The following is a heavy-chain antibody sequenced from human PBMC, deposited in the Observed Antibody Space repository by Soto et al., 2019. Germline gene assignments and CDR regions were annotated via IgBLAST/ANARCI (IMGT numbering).Heavy chain of an antibody. V-gene: IGHV1-18*01. D-gene: IGHD3-16*01. Sequence: ASVKVSCKTSGYSFTSYGISWVRQAPGQGLEWMGWISAYDGNTRYTQSLQGRLTTTTDTSTSTAYMELRSLRSGDTAVYYCARDSAFDTRTDAFDFWGQGTMVTVSS. CDR2: ISAYDGNT. CDR3: ARDSAFDTRTDAFDF. CDR1: GYSFTSYG. J-gene: IGHJ3*01.